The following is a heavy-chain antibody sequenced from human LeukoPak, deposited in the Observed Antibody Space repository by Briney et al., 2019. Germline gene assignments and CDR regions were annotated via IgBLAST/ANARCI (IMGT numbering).Heavy chain of an antibody. V-gene: IGHV3-30*01. Sequence: GESLRLSCAASGFTFSSYVMHWVRQAPGKGVEWVAIISYDGSNEYYADSVKGRFTISRDNSKNTLYLQMNSLRAADTAVYYCAREVAAGTFYYYYYMDVWGKGTTVTISS. D-gene: IGHD6-13*01. CDR1: GFTFSSYV. CDR3: AREVAAGTFYYYYYMDV. CDR2: ISYDGSNE. J-gene: IGHJ6*03.